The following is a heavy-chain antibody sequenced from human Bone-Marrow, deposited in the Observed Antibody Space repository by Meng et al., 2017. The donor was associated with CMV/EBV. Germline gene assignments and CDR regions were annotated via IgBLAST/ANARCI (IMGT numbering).Heavy chain of an antibody. Sequence: GESLKIPCAASGFTFSSYEMNWVRQAPGKGLEWVSSISSSSSYIYYADSVKGRFTISRDNAKNSLYLQMNSLRAEDTAVYYCAREGILLLWFGESIFLDVWGQGTTVTVSS. D-gene: IGHD3-10*01. CDR1: GFTFSSYE. J-gene: IGHJ6*02. CDR2: ISSSSSYI. V-gene: IGHV3-21*01. CDR3: AREGILLLWFGESIFLDV.